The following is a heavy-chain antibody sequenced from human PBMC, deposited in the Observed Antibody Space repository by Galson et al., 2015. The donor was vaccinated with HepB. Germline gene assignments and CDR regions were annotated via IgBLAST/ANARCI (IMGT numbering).Heavy chain of an antibody. D-gene: IGHD6-13*01. CDR1: GFTFSDYY. CDR2: ISSSGSTI. CDR3: ARSQYSSSWYHYPSYTYYYYGMDV. V-gene: IGHV3-11*01. J-gene: IGHJ6*02. Sequence: SLRLSCAASGFTFSDYYMSWIRQAPGKGLEWVSYISSSGSTIYYADSVKGRFTISRDNAKNSLYLQMNSLRAEDTAVYYCARSQYSSSWYHYPSYTYYYYGMDVWGQGTTVTVSS.